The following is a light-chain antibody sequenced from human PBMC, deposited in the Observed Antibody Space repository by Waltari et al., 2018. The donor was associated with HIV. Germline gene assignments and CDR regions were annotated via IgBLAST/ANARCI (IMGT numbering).Light chain of an antibody. CDR3: QHYDSYSKT. V-gene: IGKV1-5*03. Sequence: DIQMTQSPSTLSASVGDRVTIICRASQSISGWLAWYQQKPGKAPKLLIYKTSSLESGVPSRFSGSGSGTEFTLTISSLQPDDFATYHCQHYDSYSKTFGQGTNVEIE. CDR2: KTS. J-gene: IGKJ1*01. CDR1: QSISGW.